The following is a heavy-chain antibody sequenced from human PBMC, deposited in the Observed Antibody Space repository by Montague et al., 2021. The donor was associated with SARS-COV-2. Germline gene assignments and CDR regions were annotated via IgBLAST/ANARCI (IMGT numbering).Heavy chain of an antibody. CDR3: ARGHIFGPGARGFED. Sequence: SETLSLTCTVSGGLSNTDPSNSDFWSWIRQTPGKELEWIGWIHYNGYTIYNPSLKSRVTISIDTSKRYFSLRLNFLTATDTAVYYCARGHIFGPGARGFEDWGQGTLVTVAS. J-gene: IGHJ4*02. CDR1: GGLSNTDPSNSDF. V-gene: IGHV4-61*03. D-gene: IGHD1-26*01. CDR2: IHYNGYT.